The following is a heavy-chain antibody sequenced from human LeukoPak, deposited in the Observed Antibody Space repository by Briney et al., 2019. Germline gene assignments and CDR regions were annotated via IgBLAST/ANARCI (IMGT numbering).Heavy chain of an antibody. CDR1: GFTFDDYG. Sequence: GGSLRLSCAAPGFTFDDYGMSWVRQAPGKGLEWVSGINWNGGSTGYADSVKGRSTISRDNAKNSLYLQMNSLRVEDTALYYCARGFCTNGVCYLFDCWGQGTLVTVSS. CDR3: ARGFCTNGVCYLFDC. V-gene: IGHV3-20*04. CDR2: INWNGGST. J-gene: IGHJ4*02. D-gene: IGHD2-8*01.